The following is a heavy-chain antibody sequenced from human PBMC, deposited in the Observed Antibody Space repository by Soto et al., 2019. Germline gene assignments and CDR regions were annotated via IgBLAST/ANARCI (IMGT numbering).Heavy chain of an antibody. CDR3: ARTTAVPNTLRSRYFFDY. CDR2: VYYSGTT. J-gene: IGHJ4*02. D-gene: IGHD4-17*01. V-gene: IGHV4-61*01. CDR1: GGSVSDKTYY. Sequence: SETLSLTCSVSGGSVSDKTYYWSWIRQPPGKRLEWIGYVYYSGTTNYNPSLKSRVTISVDLSKNRFSLRLSSVTAADTALYYCARTTAVPNTLRSRYFFDYWGQGTLVTVSS.